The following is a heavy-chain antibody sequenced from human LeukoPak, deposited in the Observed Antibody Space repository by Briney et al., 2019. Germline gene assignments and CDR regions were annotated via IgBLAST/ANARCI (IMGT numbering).Heavy chain of an antibody. CDR1: GYTFTSYG. Sequence: ASVKVSCKASGYTFTSYGISWVRQAPGQGLEWMGWISAYNGNTNYAQKLQGRVTMTTGTSTSTAYMELRSLRSDDTAVYYCARVPLWFGDSNWFDPWGQGTLVTVSS. J-gene: IGHJ5*02. V-gene: IGHV1-18*01. CDR2: ISAYNGNT. D-gene: IGHD3-10*01. CDR3: ARVPLWFGDSNWFDP.